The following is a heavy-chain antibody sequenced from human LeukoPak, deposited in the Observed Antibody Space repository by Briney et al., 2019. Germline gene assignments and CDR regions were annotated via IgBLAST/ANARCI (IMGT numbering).Heavy chain of an antibody. V-gene: IGHV4-34*01. D-gene: IGHD3-22*01. CDR1: GGSFNSYY. Sequence: SETLSLTCTVSGGSFNSYYWSWIRQPPGKGLEWIGEINHSGSTNYNPSLKSRVTISVDTSKNQFSLKLSSVTAADTAVYYCARGHTDYYDSSGYPNDRDYWGQGTLVTVSS. CDR3: ARGHTDYYDSSGYPNDRDY. CDR2: INHSGST. J-gene: IGHJ4*02.